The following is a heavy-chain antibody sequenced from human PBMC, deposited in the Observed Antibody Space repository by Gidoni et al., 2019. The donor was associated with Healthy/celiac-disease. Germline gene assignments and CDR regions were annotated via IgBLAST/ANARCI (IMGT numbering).Heavy chain of an antibody. CDR3: ARDISSSWSYPLLF. Sequence: QVQLVQSAAEVKKPGASVNVSCKASGYPFPGYYMHLVRQAPGQGLEWMGWINPNSGGTNYAQKFQGRVTMTRDTSISTADMELSRLRSDDTAVYYCARDISSSWSYPLLFWGQGTLVTVSS. J-gene: IGHJ4*02. CDR2: INPNSGGT. CDR1: GYPFPGYY. V-gene: IGHV1-2*02. D-gene: IGHD6-13*01.